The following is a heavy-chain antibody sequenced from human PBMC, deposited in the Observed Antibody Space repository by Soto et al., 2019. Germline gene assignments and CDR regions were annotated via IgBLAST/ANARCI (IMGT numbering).Heavy chain of an antibody. CDR2: IYHSGST. CDR1: GGSISSGGYS. D-gene: IGHD1-26*01. J-gene: IGHJ4*02. V-gene: IGHV4-30-2*01. CDR3: ARLYLGKHYFDY. Sequence: QLQLQESGSGLVKPSQTLSLTCAVSGGSISSGGYSWSXXRQPPGKGLEWIGYIYHSGSTYYNASLKSRVTISVDRSKNQFSLKLSSVTAADTAVYYCARLYLGKHYFDYWGQGTLVTVSS.